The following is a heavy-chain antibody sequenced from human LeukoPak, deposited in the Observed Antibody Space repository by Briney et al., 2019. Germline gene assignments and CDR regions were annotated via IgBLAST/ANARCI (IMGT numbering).Heavy chain of an antibody. CDR1: GGSISSYY. J-gene: IGHJ4*02. V-gene: IGHV4-59*01. CDR2: IYYSGST. CDR3: ARGGDYGDLRYFDY. D-gene: IGHD4-17*01. Sequence: PSETLSLTCTVSGGSISSYYWSWIRQPPGKGLEWIGYIYYSGSTNYNPSLKSRVTISVDTSKNQCSLKLSSVTAADTAVYYCARGGDYGDLRYFDYWGQGTLVTVSS.